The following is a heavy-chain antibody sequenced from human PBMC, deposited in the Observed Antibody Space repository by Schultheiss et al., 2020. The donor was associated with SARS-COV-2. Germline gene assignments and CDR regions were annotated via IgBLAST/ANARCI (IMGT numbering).Heavy chain of an antibody. J-gene: IGHJ4*02. D-gene: IGHD3-22*01. CDR1: GFTFSSHW. Sequence: GGSLRLSCAASGFTFSSHWMHWVRQAPGKGLVWVSRINRDGSSTSYADSVKGRFTISRDNAKNTLYLQMNSLRAEDTAVYFCAREVYSRGYYPDYWGQGTVVTVSS. CDR2: INRDGSST. V-gene: IGHV3-74*01. CDR3: AREVYSRGYYPDY.